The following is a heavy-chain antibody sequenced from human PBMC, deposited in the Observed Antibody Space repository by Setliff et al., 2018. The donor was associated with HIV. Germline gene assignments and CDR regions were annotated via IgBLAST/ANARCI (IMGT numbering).Heavy chain of an antibody. CDR1: GGSISSHY. CDR3: ARGHTWNYYGGDYNVWSGYDWFDP. D-gene: IGHD3-3*01. CDR2: LYYSGST. J-gene: IGHJ5*02. Sequence: KPSETLSLTCTVSGGSISSHYWSWIRQPPGKGLEWIGSLYYSGSTDYSPSLESRVSISVDTSKNQFSLRLSSVTAADTAVYYCARGHTWNYYGGDYNVWSGYDWFDPWGQGTLVTVSS. V-gene: IGHV4-59*11.